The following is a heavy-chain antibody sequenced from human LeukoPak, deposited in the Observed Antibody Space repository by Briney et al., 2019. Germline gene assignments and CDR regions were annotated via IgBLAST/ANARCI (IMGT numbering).Heavy chain of an antibody. CDR3: ARGNLAYCGGDCPGGY. D-gene: IGHD2-21*02. Sequence: GASVKVSCTASGYTFTSYYMHWVRQAPGQGLEWMGIINPSGGSTSYAQKFQGRVTMTRDTSTSTVYMELSSLRSEDTAVYYCARGNLAYCGGDCPGGYWGQGTLVTVSS. CDR1: GYTFTSYY. CDR2: INPSGGST. J-gene: IGHJ4*02. V-gene: IGHV1-46*03.